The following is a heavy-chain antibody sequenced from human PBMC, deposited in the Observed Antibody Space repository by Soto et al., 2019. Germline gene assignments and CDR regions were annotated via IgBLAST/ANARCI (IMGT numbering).Heavy chain of an antibody. V-gene: IGHV4-30-4*01. CDR2: LSYTGNSYNP. CDR3: ARSGRSLLDY. J-gene: IGHJ4*02. CDR1: GASISGSDHY. D-gene: IGHD1-26*01. Sequence: QVQLQESGPGLVKASQTLSLTCTVSGASISGSDHYWSWIRQPPGKGLEWIGHLSYTGNSYNPYYTPSLQGRPTMSLDTSKNPFSLNMTSVTAADTAVYFCARSGRSLLDYWGQGALVSVSS.